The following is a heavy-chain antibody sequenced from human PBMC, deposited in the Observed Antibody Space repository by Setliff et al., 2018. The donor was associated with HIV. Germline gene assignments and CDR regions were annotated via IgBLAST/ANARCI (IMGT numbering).Heavy chain of an antibody. V-gene: IGHV3-15*01. D-gene: IGHD3-22*01. CDR1: GFTFSNYG. J-gene: IGHJ4*02. CDR3: VTGVGTSSVDY. Sequence: PGGSLRLSCAAFGFTFSNYGMHWVRQAPGKGLEWIGRIKSKTDGGTTDYAAPVKGRFTISRDDSKNTLYLQMNSLRSEDTAVYYCVTGVGTSSVDYWGQGTMVTVSS. CDR2: IKSKTDGGTT.